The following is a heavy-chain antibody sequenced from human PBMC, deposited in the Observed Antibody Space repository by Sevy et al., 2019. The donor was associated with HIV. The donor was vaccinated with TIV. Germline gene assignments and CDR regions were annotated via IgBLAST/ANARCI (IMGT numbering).Heavy chain of an antibody. J-gene: IGHJ4*02. V-gene: IGHV1-18*01. CDR2: ISAYNGNT. CDR1: GYTFTSYG. Sequence: ASVKVSCKASGYTFTSYGISWVRQAPGQGLEWMGWISAYNGNTNHAQKLQGRVTMTTDTSTSTAYMELRSLRSDDTAVYYCARDRRRYSGSYYADLFYWGQGTLVTVSS. CDR3: ARDRRRYSGSYYADLFY. D-gene: IGHD1-26*01.